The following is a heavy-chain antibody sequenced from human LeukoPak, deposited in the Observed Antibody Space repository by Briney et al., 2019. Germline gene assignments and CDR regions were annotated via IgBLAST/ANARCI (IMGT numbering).Heavy chain of an antibody. CDR3: ARDGPSGNGFDY. D-gene: IGHD4-23*01. V-gene: IGHV3-33*01. CDR1: GFTFSSYG. CDR2: IWYDGSNK. J-gene: IGHJ4*02. Sequence: GGSLRLSCAASGFTFSSYGMRWVRQAPGKGLEWVAVIWYDGSNKYYADSVKGRFTISRDNSKNTLYLQMNSLRAEDTAVYYYARDGPSGNGFDYWGQGTLVTVSS.